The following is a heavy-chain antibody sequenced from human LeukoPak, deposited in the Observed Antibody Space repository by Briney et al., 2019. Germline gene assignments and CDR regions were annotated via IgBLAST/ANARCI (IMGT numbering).Heavy chain of an antibody. Sequence: PGGSLRLSCAASGFTFSSYDMYWVRQSTGEGLEWVSAINIAGGTYYAASVKGRFTISRENAKNSLSPQMNSLRAGDTAVYYCARGVPFGEKGIDVWGKGATVTVSP. J-gene: IGHJ6*01. CDR1: GFTFSSYD. CDR3: ARGVPFGEKGIDV. V-gene: IGHV3-13*01. CDR2: INIAGGT. D-gene: IGHD3-10*01.